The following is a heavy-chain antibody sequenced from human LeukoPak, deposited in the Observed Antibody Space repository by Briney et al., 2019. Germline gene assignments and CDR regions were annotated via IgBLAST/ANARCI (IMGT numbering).Heavy chain of an antibody. CDR1: GFTFSSYW. CDR2: INSDGSST. J-gene: IGHJ4*02. D-gene: IGHD6-13*01. V-gene: IGHV3-74*01. CDR3: ARSTGGGSSSY. Sequence: GGSLRLSCAASGFTFSSYWMQWVRQVPGKGLLWVSRINSDGSSTSYADSVKGRFTISRDNAENTVYLQMNSLRVEDTAVYYCARSTGGGSSSYWGQGTLVTVSS.